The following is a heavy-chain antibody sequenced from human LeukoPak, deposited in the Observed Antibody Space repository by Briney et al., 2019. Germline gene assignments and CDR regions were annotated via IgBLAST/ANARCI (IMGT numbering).Heavy chain of an antibody. J-gene: IGHJ4*02. CDR2: INPSGGST. D-gene: IGHD3-22*01. CDR1: GYTFTSYY. CDR3: ARDKDYYDSSGLYYFDY. V-gene: IGHV1-46*01. Sequence: ASVKVSCKVSGYTFTSYYMHWVRQAPGQGLEWMGIINPSGGSTSYAQKFQGRVTMTRDTSTSTVYMELSSLRSEDTAVYYCARDKDYYDSSGLYYFDYWGQGTLVTVSS.